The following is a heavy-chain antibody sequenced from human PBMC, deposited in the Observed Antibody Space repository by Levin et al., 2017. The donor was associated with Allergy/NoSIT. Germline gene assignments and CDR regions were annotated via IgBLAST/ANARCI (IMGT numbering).Heavy chain of an antibody. D-gene: IGHD3-3*01. CDR2: MYYNGDT. Sequence: SETLSLTCTVSGGFISSDDWNWIRQPPGKGLEWIGYMYYNGDTNYNPSLKSRVTISVDTSKNQFSLKLSSVTAADTAVYYCARGKEYYDYWSGFDRWYIDPWGRGTLVTVPS. V-gene: IGHV4-59*01. CDR3: ARGKEYYDYWSGFDRWYIDP. J-gene: IGHJ2*01. CDR1: GGFISSDD.